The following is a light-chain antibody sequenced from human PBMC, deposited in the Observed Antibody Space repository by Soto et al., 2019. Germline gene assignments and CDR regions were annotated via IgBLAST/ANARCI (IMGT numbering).Light chain of an antibody. CDR2: VAS. V-gene: IGKV1-5*01. CDR1: RSISTW. Sequence: DIQMTQSPSTLSASIGDRVTITCRASRSISTWIAWYQQKPDKAPILLIYVASPLESEVPSRFDGSGYGTDFTLTISSLQFDDIATYYCHQFTRDSRACGQGNKVDIK. CDR3: HQFTRDSRA. J-gene: IGKJ1*01.